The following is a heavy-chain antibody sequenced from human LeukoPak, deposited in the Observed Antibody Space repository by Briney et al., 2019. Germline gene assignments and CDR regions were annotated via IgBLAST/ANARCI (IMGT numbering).Heavy chain of an antibody. CDR1: GGSFSGYY. J-gene: IGHJ4*02. D-gene: IGHD2-15*01. Sequence: SETPSLTCAVYGGSFSGYYWSWIRQPPGKGLEWIGEINHSGSTNYNPSLKSRVTISVDTSKNQFSLKLSSVTAADTAVYYCARGTVVVVAATYFDYWGQGTLVTVSS. CDR2: INHSGST. V-gene: IGHV4-34*01. CDR3: ARGTVVVVAATYFDY.